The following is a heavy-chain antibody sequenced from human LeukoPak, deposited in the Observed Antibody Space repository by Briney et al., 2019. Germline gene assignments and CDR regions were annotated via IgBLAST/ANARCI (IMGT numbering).Heavy chain of an antibody. V-gene: IGHV1-3*01. CDR1: GYTFTSYA. CDR3: ASRGTDGYSSSWYAWSLYYYGMDV. D-gene: IGHD6-13*01. CDR2: INAGNGNT. J-gene: IGHJ6*02. Sequence: GASVKVSCKASGYTFTSYAMHWVRQAPGQRLEWMGWINAGNGNTKYSQKFQGRVTITRDTSASTAYMELSSLRSEDTAVYYCASRGTDGYSSSWYAWSLYYYGMDVWGQGTTVTVSS.